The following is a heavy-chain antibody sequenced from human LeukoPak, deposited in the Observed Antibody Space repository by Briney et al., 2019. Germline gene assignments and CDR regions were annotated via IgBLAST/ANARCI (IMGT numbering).Heavy chain of an antibody. Sequence: SETLSLTCTVSGGSISSSSYYWGWIRQPPGKGLEWIGYIYYSGSTNYNPSLKSRVTISVDTSKNQFSLKLSSVTAADTAVYYCARLRNGFFDYWGQGTLVTVSS. D-gene: IGHD4-17*01. CDR3: ARLRNGFFDY. CDR1: GGSISSSSYY. V-gene: IGHV4-61*05. CDR2: IYYSGST. J-gene: IGHJ4*02.